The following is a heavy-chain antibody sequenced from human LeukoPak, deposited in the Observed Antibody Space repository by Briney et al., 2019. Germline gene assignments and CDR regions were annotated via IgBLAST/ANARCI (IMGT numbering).Heavy chain of an antibody. D-gene: IGHD6-6*01. V-gene: IGHV3-48*03. Sequence: GGSLRLSCAASGFTFSSYEMNWVRQAPGKGLEWVSYISSSGSTIYYAHSVKGRVTISRDNAKNSLYLQMNSLRAEDTAVYYCARALVARPFWGQGTMVTVSS. CDR1: GFTFSSYE. CDR3: ARALVARPF. CDR2: ISSSGSTI. J-gene: IGHJ3*01.